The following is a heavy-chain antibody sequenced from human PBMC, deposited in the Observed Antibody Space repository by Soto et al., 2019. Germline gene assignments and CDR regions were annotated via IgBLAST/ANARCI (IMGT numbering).Heavy chain of an antibody. J-gene: IGHJ6*02. CDR2: IIPIFGTA. Sequence: SVKVSCKASGGTFSSYAISWVRQAPGQGLEWMGGIIPIFGTANYAQKFQGRVTITADESTSTAYMELSSLRSEDTAVYYCARDMGIAARLGDYYYGMDVWGQGTMGTVSS. CDR3: ARDMGIAARLGDYYYGMDV. D-gene: IGHD6-6*01. CDR1: GGTFSSYA. V-gene: IGHV1-69*13.